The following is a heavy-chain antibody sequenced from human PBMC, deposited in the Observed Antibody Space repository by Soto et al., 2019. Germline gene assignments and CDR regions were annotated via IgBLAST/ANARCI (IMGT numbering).Heavy chain of an antibody. V-gene: IGHV1-69*13. CDR3: RYSSSPKTALDY. D-gene: IGHD6-13*01. J-gene: IGHJ4*02. Sequence: GASVKVSCKASGGTFSSYAISWVRQAPGQGLEWMGGIIPIFGTANYAQKFQGRVTITADESASTAYMELSSLRSEDTAVYYCRYSSSPKTALDYWGQGTLVTVSS. CDR2: IIPIFGTA. CDR1: GGTFSSYA.